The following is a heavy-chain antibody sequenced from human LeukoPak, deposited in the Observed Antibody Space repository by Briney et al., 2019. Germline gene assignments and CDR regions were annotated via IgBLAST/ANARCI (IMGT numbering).Heavy chain of an antibody. CDR1: GGTFSSYA. D-gene: IGHD5-18*01. J-gene: IGHJ4*02. V-gene: IGHV1-69*05. CDR2: IIPIFGTA. CDR3: ARAHDAAAMALFDY. Sequence: SVKVSCKASGGTFSSYAISWVRQAPGQGLEWMGRIIPIFGTANYAQKIQGRVTITTDESTSTAYMELSSLRSEDTAVYYCARAHDAAAMALFDYWGQGTLVTVSS.